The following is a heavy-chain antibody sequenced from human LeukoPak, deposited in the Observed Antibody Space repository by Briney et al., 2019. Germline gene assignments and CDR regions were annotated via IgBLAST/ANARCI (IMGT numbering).Heavy chain of an antibody. CDR3: AKESPYGSGSRNYYFHY. V-gene: IGHV3-23*01. J-gene: IGHJ4*02. CDR1: GFTFSSYA. Sequence: GGSLRLSCAASGFTFSSYAMSWVRQAPGKGMKWVSAISGSADRTYYADSVKGRFTISRDNSKNTLYLQMNSLRPEDTAIYYCAKESPYGSGSRNYYFHYWGQGTLVTVSS. CDR2: ISGSADRT. D-gene: IGHD3-10*01.